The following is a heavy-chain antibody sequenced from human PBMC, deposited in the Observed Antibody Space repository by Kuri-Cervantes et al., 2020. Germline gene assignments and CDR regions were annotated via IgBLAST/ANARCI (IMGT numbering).Heavy chain of an antibody. D-gene: IGHD3-10*01. Sequence: SETLSLTCTVSGGSISSSSYYWSWIRQPPGKGLEWLGSIYFNGRTYYNPSLESRVTITVDTSKTQFSLKLNSVTAADTAVYYCARQFASGSYLDCWGQGTLVTVSS. V-gene: IGHV4-39*01. CDR3: ARQFASGSYLDC. CDR2: IYFNGRT. CDR1: GGSISSSSYY. J-gene: IGHJ4*02.